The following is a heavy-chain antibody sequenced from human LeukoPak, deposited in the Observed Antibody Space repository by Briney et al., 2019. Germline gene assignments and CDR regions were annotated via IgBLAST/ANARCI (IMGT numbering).Heavy chain of an antibody. J-gene: IGHJ6*03. CDR1: GGSFSGYY. CDR3: ARRAYYYYYKDV. CDR2: INHSGST. Sequence: SETLSLTCAVYGGSFSGYYWSWIRQPPGKGLEWIGEINHSGSTNYNPSLKSRVTISVDTSKNQFSLKLSSVTAADTAVYYCARRAYYYYYKDVWGKGTTVTISS. V-gene: IGHV4-34*01.